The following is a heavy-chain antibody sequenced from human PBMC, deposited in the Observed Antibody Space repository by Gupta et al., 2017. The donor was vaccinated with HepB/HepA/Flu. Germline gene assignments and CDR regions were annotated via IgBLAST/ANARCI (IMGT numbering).Heavy chain of an antibody. D-gene: IGHD3-3*01. CDR2: IIPIFGTA. V-gene: IGHV1-69*01. CDR3: ARGLDRFLEWYPSYYYYYMDV. CDR1: GGTFSSYA. Sequence: QVQLVQSGAEVKKPGSSVKVSCKASGGTFSSYAISWVRQAPGHGLEWMGGIIPIFGTANYAQKFQGRVTITADESTSTAYMELSSLRSEDTAVYYCARGLDRFLEWYPSYYYYYMDVWGKRNHGHRLL. J-gene: IGHJ6*03.